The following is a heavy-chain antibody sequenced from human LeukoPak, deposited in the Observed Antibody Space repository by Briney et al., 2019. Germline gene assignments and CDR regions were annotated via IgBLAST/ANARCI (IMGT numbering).Heavy chain of an antibody. Sequence: GGSLRLSCAASGFTFGDYAMSWFRQAPGKGLEWVSAISGSGGSTYYADSVKGRFTISRDNSKNTLYLQMNSLRGEDTAVYFCANQHLATFGYHCYGMDVWGQGTTVTVSS. D-gene: IGHD5-12*01. CDR2: ISGSGGST. CDR3: ANQHLATFGYHCYGMDV. CDR1: GFTFGDYA. V-gene: IGHV3-23*01. J-gene: IGHJ6*02.